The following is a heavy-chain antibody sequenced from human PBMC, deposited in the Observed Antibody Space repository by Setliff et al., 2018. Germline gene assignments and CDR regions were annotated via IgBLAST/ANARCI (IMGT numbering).Heavy chain of an antibody. Sequence: PSETLSLTCTVSGGSISSSDFYWGWIRQPPGKGLEWIGSIYYSGTTYYNPSLKSPVTISIDTSKNQFSLKLSSVTAADTAIYYCARHDARGYYHYMDVWGEGTTVTVSS. J-gene: IGHJ6*03. CDR1: GGSISSSDFY. CDR2: IYYSGTT. V-gene: IGHV4-39*01. D-gene: IGHD3-10*01. CDR3: ARHDARGYYHYMDV.